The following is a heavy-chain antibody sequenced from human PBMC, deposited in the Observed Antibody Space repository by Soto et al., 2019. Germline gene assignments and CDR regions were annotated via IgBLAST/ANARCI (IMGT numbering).Heavy chain of an antibody. CDR1: GGTFSSYA. J-gene: IGHJ6*02. V-gene: IGHV1-69*01. D-gene: IGHD2-2*01. Sequence: QVQLVQSGAEVKKPGSSVKVSCKASGGTFSSYAISWVRQAPGQGLEWMGGIIPISGTANYAQKFKGRVTITEAESTSTAYMELSSLRSDETAVYYCARSQGSSTSLEIYYYYYYGMDVWGQGTTVTVSS. CDR2: IIPISGTA. CDR3: ARSQGSSTSLEIYYYYYYGMDV.